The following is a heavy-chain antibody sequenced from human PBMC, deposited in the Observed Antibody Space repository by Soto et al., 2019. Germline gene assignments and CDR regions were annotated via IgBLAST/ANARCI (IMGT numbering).Heavy chain of an antibody. V-gene: IGHV4-31*03. Sequence: SETLSLTCTVSGGSISSGGYYWSWIRQHPGKGLEWIGYIYYSGSTYYNPSLKSRVTISVDTSKNQFSLKLSSVTVADTAVYYCAREEVAAGTSYYYYYGMDVWGQGTTVTVSS. CDR1: GGSISSGGYY. CDR2: IYYSGST. J-gene: IGHJ6*02. CDR3: AREEVAAGTSYYYYYGMDV. D-gene: IGHD6-13*01.